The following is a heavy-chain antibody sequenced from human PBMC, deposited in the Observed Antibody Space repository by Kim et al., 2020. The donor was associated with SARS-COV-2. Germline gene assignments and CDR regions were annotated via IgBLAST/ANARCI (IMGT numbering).Heavy chain of an antibody. CDR1: GGSFSGYY. D-gene: IGHD6-19*01. J-gene: IGHJ1*01. CDR2: INHSGST. CDR3: ARGPHIAVAALRAVRYFQH. V-gene: IGHV4-34*01. Sequence: SETLSLTCAVYGGSFSGYYWSWIRQPPGKGLEWIGEINHSGSTNYNPSLKSRVTISVDTSKNQFSLKLSSVTAADTAVYYCARGPHIAVAALRAVRYFQHWGQGTLVTVSS.